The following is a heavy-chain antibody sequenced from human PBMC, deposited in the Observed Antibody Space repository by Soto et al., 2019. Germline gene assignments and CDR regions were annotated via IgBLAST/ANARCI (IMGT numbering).Heavy chain of an antibody. CDR3: ARGDRGGSGSPASYYYSGLDV. J-gene: IGHJ6*02. V-gene: IGHV3-23*01. CDR2: VSAGGDMT. CDR1: GFTFSSYA. Sequence: HPGGSLRVSCAASGFTFSSYAMSWVRQAPGKGLEWVSSVSAGGDMTYYSDSVKGRFTISRDNSNNALFLQMNSLRAEDTALYYCARGDRGGSGSPASYYYSGLDVWGQGTTVTVSS. D-gene: IGHD3-10*01.